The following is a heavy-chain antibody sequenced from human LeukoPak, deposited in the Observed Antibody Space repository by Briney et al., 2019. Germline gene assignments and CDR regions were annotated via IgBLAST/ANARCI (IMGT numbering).Heavy chain of an antibody. J-gene: IGHJ4*02. V-gene: IGHV3-7*01. D-gene: IGHD6-6*01. CDR1: GFTFSSSA. CDR2: IKQDGSEK. CDR3: ARGGAARPDY. Sequence: GGSLRLSCAASGFTFSSSAMSWVRQAPGKGLEWVANIKQDGSEKYYVDSVKGRFTISRDNAKNSLYLQMNSLRAEDTAVYSCARGGAARPDYWGQGTLLTVSS.